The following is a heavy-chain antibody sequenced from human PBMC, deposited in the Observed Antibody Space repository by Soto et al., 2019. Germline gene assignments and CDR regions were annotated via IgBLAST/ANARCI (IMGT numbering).Heavy chain of an antibody. Sequence: SETLSLTCAVYGGSFSGYYWSWIRQPPGKALEWIGEINHSGSTNYNPSLKSRVTISVDTSKNQFSLKLSSVTAADTAVYYCARFGRVSRGYSYGLRGAFDYWGQGTLVTVSS. D-gene: IGHD5-18*01. J-gene: IGHJ4*02. CDR2: INHSGST. CDR3: ARFGRVSRGYSYGLRGAFDY. V-gene: IGHV4-34*01. CDR1: GGSFSGYY.